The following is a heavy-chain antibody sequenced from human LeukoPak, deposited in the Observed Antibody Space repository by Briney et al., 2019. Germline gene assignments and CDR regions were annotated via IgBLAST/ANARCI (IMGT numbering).Heavy chain of an antibody. CDR1: GGSISSYY. CDR2: IYYSGST. J-gene: IGHJ4*02. CDR3: ARDFGRHYDFWSGYYPFDY. D-gene: IGHD3-3*01. Sequence: SETLSLTCTVSGGSISSYYWSWIRQPPGKGLEWIGYIYYSGSTNYNPSLKSRVTISVDTSKNQFSLKLSSVTAADTAVYYCARDFGRHYDFWSGYYPFDYWGQGTLVTVSS. V-gene: IGHV4-59*01.